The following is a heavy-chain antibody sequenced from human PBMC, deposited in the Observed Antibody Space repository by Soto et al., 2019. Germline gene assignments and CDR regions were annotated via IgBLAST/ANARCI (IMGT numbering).Heavy chain of an antibody. V-gene: IGHV6-1*01. Sequence: PSQTLSLTCAFSGDSLFSNSAAWNWIRQSPSRGLEWLGRTYYRSKWYNDYAVSVRGRTTINPDTSKNQFSLQLNSVTAEDTAVYYCARGRSSPRGDWLDPWGQGILVTVSS. CDR2: TYYRSKWYN. J-gene: IGHJ5*02. CDR3: ARGRSSPRGDWLDP. CDR1: GDSLFSNSAA. D-gene: IGHD6-6*01.